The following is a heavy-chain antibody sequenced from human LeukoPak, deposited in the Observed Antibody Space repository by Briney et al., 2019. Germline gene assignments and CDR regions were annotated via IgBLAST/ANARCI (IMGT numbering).Heavy chain of an antibody. CDR3: ARDGGFRSSWGWDFDY. Sequence: PGGSLRLSCSASGFTFSTYWMSWVRQAPGKGLEWVANIRRDGNEIYYLDSVRGRFTISRDNSKNTLYLQMNSLRAEDTAVYYCARDGGFRSSWGWDFDYWGQGTLVTVSS. V-gene: IGHV3-7*01. J-gene: IGHJ4*02. CDR1: GFTFSTYW. CDR2: IRRDGNEI. D-gene: IGHD6-13*01.